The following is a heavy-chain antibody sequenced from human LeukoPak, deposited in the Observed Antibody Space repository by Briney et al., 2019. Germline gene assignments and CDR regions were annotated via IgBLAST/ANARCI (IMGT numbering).Heavy chain of an antibody. D-gene: IGHD5-12*01. CDR1: GFTFSSYW. V-gene: IGHV3-7*01. Sequence: PGGSLRLSCAASGFTFSSYWMSWVRQAPGKGLEWVANIKQDGSEKYYVDSVKGRFTISRDNAKNSLYLQMNSLRAEDTAVYYCARGTVRKIVATNWFDPWGQGTLVAVSS. CDR2: IKQDGSEK. CDR3: ARGTVRKIVATNWFDP. J-gene: IGHJ5*02.